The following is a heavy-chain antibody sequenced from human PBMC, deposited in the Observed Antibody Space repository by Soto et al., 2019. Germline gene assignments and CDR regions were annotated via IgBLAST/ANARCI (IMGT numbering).Heavy chain of an antibody. V-gene: IGHV3-48*02. Sequence: EVQLVESGGGLVQPGGSLRLSCAASGFTFSSYSMNWVRQAPGKGLEWVSYISSSSSTIYYADSVKGRFTISRDNAKNSLYMQMNSPRDEDTAVYYCARESRFLEWLSLNWFDPWGQGTLVTVSS. CDR1: GFTFSSYS. D-gene: IGHD3-3*01. CDR3: ARESRFLEWLSLNWFDP. CDR2: ISSSSSTI. J-gene: IGHJ5*02.